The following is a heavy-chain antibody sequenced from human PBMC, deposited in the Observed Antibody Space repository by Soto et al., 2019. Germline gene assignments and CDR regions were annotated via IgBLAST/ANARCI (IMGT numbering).Heavy chain of an antibody. J-gene: IGHJ6*02. CDR2: ISYDGSNK. D-gene: IGHD2-21*01. CDR3: ARDQVIDYYGMDV. V-gene: IGHV3-30-3*01. CDR1: GFTFSSYA. Sequence: GGSLRLSCAASGFTFSSYAMHWVRQAPGKGLEWVAVISYDGSNKYYADSVKGRFTISRDNSKNTLYLQMNSLRAEDTAVYYCARDQVIDYYGMDVWGQGTTVTVSS.